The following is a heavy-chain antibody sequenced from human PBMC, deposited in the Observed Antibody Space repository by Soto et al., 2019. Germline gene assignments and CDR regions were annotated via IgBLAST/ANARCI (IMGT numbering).Heavy chain of an antibody. J-gene: IGHJ4*02. CDR1: GFTFSSYA. CDR3: AKGAYSSSGCFDY. D-gene: IGHD6-13*01. V-gene: IGHV3-23*01. CDR2: ISGSGGST. Sequence: GGSLRLSCAASGFTFSSYAMSWVRHAPGNGLEWVSAISGSGGSTYYADSVKGRFTISRDNSKNTLYLQMNSLRAEDTAVYYCAKGAYSSSGCFDYWGQGTLVTVSS.